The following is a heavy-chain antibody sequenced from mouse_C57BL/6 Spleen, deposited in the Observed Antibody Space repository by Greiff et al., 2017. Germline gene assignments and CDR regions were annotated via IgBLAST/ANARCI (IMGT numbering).Heavy chain of an antibody. J-gene: IGHJ4*01. D-gene: IGHD2-2*01. CDR2: IDPETGGT. V-gene: IGHV1-15*01. CDR1: GYTFTDYE. Sequence: QVQLQQSGAELVRPGASVTLSCKASGYTFTDYEMHWVKQTPVHGLEWIGAIDPETGGTAYNQKFKGKAILTADKSSSTAYMELRSLTSEDYAVYYCTRWLRRAGYYYAMDYWGQGTSVTVSS. CDR3: TRWLRRAGYYYAMDY.